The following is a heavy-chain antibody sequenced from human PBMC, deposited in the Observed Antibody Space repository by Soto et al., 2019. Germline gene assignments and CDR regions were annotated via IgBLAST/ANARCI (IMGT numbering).Heavy chain of an antibody. V-gene: IGHV3-13*01. CDR1: GFTFSSDD. CDR3: ARVGYSYGDAFDI. J-gene: IGHJ3*02. CDR2: IGTAGDT. Sequence: EVQLVESGGGLVQPGGSLRLSCAASGFTFSSDDMHWVRQATGKGLEWVSAIGTAGDTYYPGSVKGRFTISRENAKNSLYLKMNSLRAGDTAVYYCARVGYSYGDAFDIWGQGTMVTVSS. D-gene: IGHD5-18*01.